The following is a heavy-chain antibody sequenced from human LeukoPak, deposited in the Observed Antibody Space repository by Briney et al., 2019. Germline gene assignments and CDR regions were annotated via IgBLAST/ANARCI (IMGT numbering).Heavy chain of an antibody. Sequence: GGSLRLSCAASGFTFSSYDMDWVRQAPGKGLEWVAFVRYDGSNKYYAASVKGRFTISRDNSKNTLYMQMHSLRAEDTAVYYCAKAYSGYFDYWGQGTLVTVSS. CDR1: GFTFSSYD. D-gene: IGHD2-15*01. J-gene: IGHJ4*02. CDR2: VRYDGSNK. V-gene: IGHV3-30*02. CDR3: AKAYSGYFDY.